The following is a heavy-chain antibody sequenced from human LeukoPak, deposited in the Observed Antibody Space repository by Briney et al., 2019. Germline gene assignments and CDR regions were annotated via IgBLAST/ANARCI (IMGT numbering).Heavy chain of an antibody. CDR3: ARGGYSSSWYPPPWFDP. J-gene: IGHJ5*02. Sequence: PGGSLRLSCAASGFTFSSYSMSLVRQAPGKGLEWVSSISSSSSYIYYAESVKGRFTISRDNAKNSLYLQMNSLRAEDTAVYYCARGGYSSSWYPPPWFDPWGQGTLVTVSS. D-gene: IGHD6-13*01. CDR1: GFTFSSYS. V-gene: IGHV3-21*01. CDR2: ISSSSSYI.